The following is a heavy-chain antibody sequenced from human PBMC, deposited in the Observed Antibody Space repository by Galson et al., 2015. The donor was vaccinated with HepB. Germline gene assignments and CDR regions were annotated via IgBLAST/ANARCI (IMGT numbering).Heavy chain of an antibody. Sequence: SLRLSCAASGFTFSRHWMTWVRQAPGKGLEWVANIKQDGSEKYYVDSVKGRFIISRDNAKNSLYLEMNSLRAEDTAIYYCARGYCSGGSCYRSGFDIWGQRTTVAVS. D-gene: IGHD2-15*01. CDR2: IKQDGSEK. V-gene: IGHV3-7*03. CDR3: ARGYCSGGSCYRSGFDI. J-gene: IGHJ3*02. CDR1: GFTFSRHW.